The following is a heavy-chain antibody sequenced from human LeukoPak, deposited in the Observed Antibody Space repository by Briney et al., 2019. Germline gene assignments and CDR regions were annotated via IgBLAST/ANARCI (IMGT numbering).Heavy chain of an antibody. V-gene: IGHV5-51*01. D-gene: IGHD6-13*01. Sequence: GESLKISCKGSGYNFSNYGIGWVRQMPGKGLEWMGLIDPGDSHAIYSPSFQGQVTTSADKSFSAAYLQWSSLKASDTAMYYCARHGVGAGLAAAYIWGQGTLLTVSS. CDR1: GYNFSNYG. J-gene: IGHJ4*02. CDR2: IDPGDSHA. CDR3: ARHGVGAGLAAAYI.